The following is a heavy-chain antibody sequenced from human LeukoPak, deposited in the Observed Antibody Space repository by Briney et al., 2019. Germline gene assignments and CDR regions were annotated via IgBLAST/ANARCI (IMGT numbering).Heavy chain of an antibody. CDR1: GYTFTSYG. Sequence: SVTVSCKASGYTFTSYGISWVRQAPGQGLEWMGWISAYNGNTNYAQKLQGRVTMATDTSTSTAYMELRSLRSDDTAVYYCARVVSGSYWAYYYYGMDVWGQGTTVTVSS. CDR3: ARVVSGSYWAYYYYGMDV. D-gene: IGHD1-26*01. J-gene: IGHJ6*02. CDR2: ISAYNGNT. V-gene: IGHV1-18*01.